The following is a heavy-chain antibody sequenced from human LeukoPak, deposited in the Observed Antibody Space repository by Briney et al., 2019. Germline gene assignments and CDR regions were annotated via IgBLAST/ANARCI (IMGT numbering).Heavy chain of an antibody. Sequence: PGGSLRLSCAASGFTFNDYAMHWVRQAPGKGLEWVAVISYDGSEKYYADSVKGRFTISRDNSKITLYLQLNSLREEDTAVYYCARDLAVGGRYYYLDYWGQGTLVTVSS. J-gene: IGHJ4*02. CDR3: ARDLAVGGRYYYLDY. CDR2: ISYDGSEK. V-gene: IGHV3-30-3*01. CDR1: GFTFNDYA. D-gene: IGHD1-26*01.